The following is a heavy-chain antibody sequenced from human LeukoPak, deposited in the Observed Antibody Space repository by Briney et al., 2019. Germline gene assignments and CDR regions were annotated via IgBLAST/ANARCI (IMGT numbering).Heavy chain of an antibody. CDR2: IYPGDSDT. D-gene: IGHD6-6*01. J-gene: IGHJ5*02. V-gene: IGHV5-51*01. Sequence: GESLKISCKGSGYSFTSYWIGWVRQMPGKGLEWMGIIYPGDSDTRYSPSFQGQVTIPADKSISTAYLQWSSLKASDTAMYYCARLGSIAARPNWFDPWGQGTLVTVSS. CDR1: GYSFTSYW. CDR3: ARLGSIAARPNWFDP.